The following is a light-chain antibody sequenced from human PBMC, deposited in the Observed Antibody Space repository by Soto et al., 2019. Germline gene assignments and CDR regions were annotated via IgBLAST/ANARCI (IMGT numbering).Light chain of an antibody. Sequence: NFMLTQPHSVSESPGKTVTISCTRSSGSIASNYVQWYQQRPGSAPTTVISEDNQRPSGVPDRFSGSIDSSSNSASLTISGLKTEDEADYHCQSYDSSNQGVFGGGTKLTVL. V-gene: IGLV6-57*04. CDR2: EDN. J-gene: IGLJ2*01. CDR3: QSYDSSNQGV. CDR1: SGSIASNY.